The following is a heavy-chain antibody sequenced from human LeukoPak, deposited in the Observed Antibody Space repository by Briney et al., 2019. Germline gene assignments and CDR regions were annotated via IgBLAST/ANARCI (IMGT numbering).Heavy chain of an antibody. Sequence: GGSLRLSCAASGFTFSTYSMNWVRQAPGKGLEWVSYIISTSSIIYYADSVKGRFTISRDNAKNSLYLQMNSLRAEDTAVYYCARSVGYMDVWGKGTTVTVSS. J-gene: IGHJ6*04. V-gene: IGHV3-48*01. D-gene: IGHD2-15*01. CDR2: IISTSSII. CDR3: ARSVGYMDV. CDR1: GFTFSTYS.